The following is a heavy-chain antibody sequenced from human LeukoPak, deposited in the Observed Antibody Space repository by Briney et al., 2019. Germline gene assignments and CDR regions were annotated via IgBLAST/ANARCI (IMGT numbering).Heavy chain of an antibody. CDR2: IYYSGST. J-gene: IGHJ4*02. V-gene: IGHV4-39*01. CDR3: AYGLAAAGLY. CDR1: GGSISSSSYY. Sequence: KPSETLSLTCTVSGGSISSSSYYWGWIRQPPGKGLEGIGSIYYSGSTYYNPSLKSRVTISVDTSKNQFSLKLSSVTAADTAVYYCAYGLAAAGLYWGQGTLVTVSS. D-gene: IGHD6-13*01.